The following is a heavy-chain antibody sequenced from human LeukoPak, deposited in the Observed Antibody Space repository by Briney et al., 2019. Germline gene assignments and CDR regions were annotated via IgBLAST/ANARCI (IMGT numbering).Heavy chain of an antibody. CDR3: AKVQYFHSSGWPGVDY. Sequence: GGSLRLSCAASGFTFSSYGMHWVRQAPGKGLEWVAVISYDGSNKYYADSVKGRFTISRDNSKNTLYLQMNSLRAEDTAVYYCAKVQYFHSSGWPGVDYWGQGTLVTVSS. CDR2: ISYDGSNK. D-gene: IGHD6-19*01. V-gene: IGHV3-30*18. CDR1: GFTFSSYG. J-gene: IGHJ4*02.